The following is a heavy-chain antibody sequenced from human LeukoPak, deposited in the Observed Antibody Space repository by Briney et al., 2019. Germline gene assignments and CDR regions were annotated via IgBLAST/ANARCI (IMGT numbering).Heavy chain of an antibody. J-gene: IGHJ4*02. CDR3: ARGSGWDFDY. D-gene: IGHD6-19*01. V-gene: IGHV3-66*01. CDR1: GFTVSSYY. CDR2: IYSGGST. Sequence: GGSLRLSCAASGFTVSSYYMYWVRQAPGKGLEWVSFIYSGGSTYYADSVKGRFTIFRDNSKNTLYLQMNSLRAEDTAVYYCARGSGWDFDYWGQGTLVTVSS.